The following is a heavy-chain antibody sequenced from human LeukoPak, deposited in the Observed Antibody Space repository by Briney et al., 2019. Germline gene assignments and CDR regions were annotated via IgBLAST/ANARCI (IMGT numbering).Heavy chain of an antibody. CDR3: GSGYDIDY. CDR2: ISRGGSTI. CDR1: GFTFSSYE. D-gene: IGHD2-2*01. J-gene: IGHJ4*02. Sequence: GGSLRLSCAASGFTFSSYEMNWVRQAPGKGLEWVSYISRGGSTIYYADSVKGRFTISRDNAKNSLYLQMSSLRAEDTTVYYCGSGYDIDYWGQGILVTVSP. V-gene: IGHV3-48*03.